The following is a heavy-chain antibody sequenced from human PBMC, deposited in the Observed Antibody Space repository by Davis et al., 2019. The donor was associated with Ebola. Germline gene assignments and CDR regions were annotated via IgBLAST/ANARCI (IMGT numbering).Heavy chain of an antibody. J-gene: IGHJ4*02. D-gene: IGHD3-3*01. CDR3: ARSPSVLRFLEWFIDY. V-gene: IGHV4-39*01. CDR1: GGSISSSSYY. CDR2: IYYSGST. Sequence: SETLSLTCTVSGGSISSSSYYWGWIRQPPGKGLEWIGSIYYSGSTYYNPSLKSRVTISVDTSKNQFSLKLSSVTAADTAVYYCARSPSVLRFLEWFIDYWGQGTLATVSS.